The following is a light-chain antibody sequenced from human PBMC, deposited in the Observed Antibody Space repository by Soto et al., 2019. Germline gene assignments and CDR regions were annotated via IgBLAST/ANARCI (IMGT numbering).Light chain of an antibody. J-gene: IGLJ1*01. CDR2: DDN. V-gene: IGLV1-51*01. CDR3: GSWDSSLSAYV. Sequence: QSLLGQPPAVSEAPGNKLSIHCSRNISNIGGNSLSWYQQLPGTAPKLLIYDDNKPPSGIPDRFSGSKYGTSATLGITGFQTGDEADYYCGSWDSSLSAYVFGTGTKVTVL. CDR1: ISNIGGNS.